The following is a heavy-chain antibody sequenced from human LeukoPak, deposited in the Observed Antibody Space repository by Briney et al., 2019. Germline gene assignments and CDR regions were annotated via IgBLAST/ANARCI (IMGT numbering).Heavy chain of an antibody. CDR3: ARVLGQDSGSDPPLDSFDY. Sequence: ASVKVSCKASGYTFTGYYMHWVRQAPGQGLEWMGWINPNSGGTNYAQKFQGRVTMTRDTYISTAYMELSRLRSDDTAVYYCARVLGQDSGSDPPLDSFDYWGQGTLVTVSS. CDR2: INPNSGGT. CDR1: GYTFTGYY. J-gene: IGHJ4*02. V-gene: IGHV1-2*02. D-gene: IGHD1-26*01.